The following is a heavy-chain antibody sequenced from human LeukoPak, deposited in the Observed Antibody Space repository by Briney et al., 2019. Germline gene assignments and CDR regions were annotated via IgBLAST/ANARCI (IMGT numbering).Heavy chain of an antibody. CDR3: ARDGDEGSFDY. J-gene: IGHJ4*02. Sequence: PGGSLRLSCAASGFTFSSYAMSWVRQAPGKGLEWVSAISGSGGSTSYAQKFQGRVTMTRDTSTSTVYMELSSLRSEDTAVYYCARDGDEGSFDYWGQGTLVTVSS. V-gene: IGHV3-23*01. CDR1: GFTFSSYA. CDR2: ISGSGGST.